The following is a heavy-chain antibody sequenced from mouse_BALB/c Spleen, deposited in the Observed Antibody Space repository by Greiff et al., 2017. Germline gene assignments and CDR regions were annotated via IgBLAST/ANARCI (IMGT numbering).Heavy chain of an antibody. CDR2: ISDGGSYT. CDR1: GFTFSDYY. J-gene: IGHJ3*01. V-gene: IGHV5-4*02. D-gene: IGHD3-2*01. Sequence: VQLQQSGGGLVKPGGSLKLSCAASGFTFSDYYMYWVRQTPEKRLEWVATISDGGSYTYYPDSVKGRFTISRDNAKNNLYLQMSSLKSEDTAMYYCARDRGGDSSGYVGFAYWGQGTLVTVSA. CDR3: ARDRGGDSSGYVGFAY.